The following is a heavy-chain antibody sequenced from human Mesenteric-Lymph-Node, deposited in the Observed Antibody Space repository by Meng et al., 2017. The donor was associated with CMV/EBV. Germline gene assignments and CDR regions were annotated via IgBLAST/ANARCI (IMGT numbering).Heavy chain of an antibody. D-gene: IGHD3-9*01. V-gene: IGHV4-59*01. CDR1: GASTTSYY. CDR3: ARISGYDTLTGNDAFDF. J-gene: IGHJ3*01. CDR2: IHHTGRK. Sequence: SETLSLTCTVSGASTTSYYWSWVRLAPGKGLEWIGYIHHTGRKNNKSSLKGRVTMSLDTAKNQFSLRLSSVTAADTALYYCARISGYDTLTGNDAFDFWGPGTMVTVSS.